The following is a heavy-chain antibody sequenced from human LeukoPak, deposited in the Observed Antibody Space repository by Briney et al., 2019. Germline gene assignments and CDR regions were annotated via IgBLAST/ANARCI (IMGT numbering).Heavy chain of an antibody. CDR2: ISSSSSYI. Sequence: PGRSLRLSCAASGFTFSSYSMNWVRQAPGKGLEWVSSISSSSSYIYYADSVKGRFTISRDNAKNSLYLQMNSLRAEDTAVYYCARDSLRGTPHDYWGQGTLVTVSS. V-gene: IGHV3-21*01. D-gene: IGHD3-16*01. J-gene: IGHJ4*02. CDR3: ARDSLRGTPHDY. CDR1: GFTFSSYS.